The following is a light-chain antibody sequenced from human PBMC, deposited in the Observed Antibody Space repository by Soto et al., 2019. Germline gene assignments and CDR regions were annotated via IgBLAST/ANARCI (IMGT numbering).Light chain of an antibody. CDR1: QSISSY. Sequence: DIQMTQSPSSLSASVGDRVTITCRASQSISSYLNWYQQKPGKAPKLLIYAASSLQSGVPSRFSGSGSGTVFTFTISSLQPEDFATYYCQQSYSTPRTFGQGTKVDIK. CDR3: QQSYSTPRT. V-gene: IGKV1-39*01. J-gene: IGKJ1*01. CDR2: AAS.